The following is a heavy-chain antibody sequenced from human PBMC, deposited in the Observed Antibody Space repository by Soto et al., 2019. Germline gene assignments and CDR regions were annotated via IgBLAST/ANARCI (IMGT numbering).Heavy chain of an antibody. CDR3: ASTQLSGYSSGLTRGYYFDY. J-gene: IGHJ4*02. D-gene: IGHD6-19*01. CDR1: GGSISGDYY. CDR2: IYYSGST. Sequence: SETLSLTCTVSGGSISGDYYWGWIRQPPGKGLEWIGSIYYSGSTYYNPSLKSRVTISVDTSKNQFSLKLSSVTAADTAVYYCASTQLSGYSSGLTRGYYFDYWGQGTLVTVSS. V-gene: IGHV4-39*01.